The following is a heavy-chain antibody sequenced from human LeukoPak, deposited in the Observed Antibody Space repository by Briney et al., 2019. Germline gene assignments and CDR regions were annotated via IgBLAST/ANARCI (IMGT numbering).Heavy chain of an antibody. Sequence: SETLSLTCTVSGGSISSGGYYWSWIRQHPGKGLEWIGYIYYSGSTYYNPSLKSRVTISVDTSKNQFSLKLSSVIAADTAVYYCAARIVATSNFDYWGQGTLVTVSS. J-gene: IGHJ4*02. CDR3: AARIVATSNFDY. CDR2: IYYSGST. CDR1: GGSISSGGYY. V-gene: IGHV4-31*03. D-gene: IGHD5-12*01.